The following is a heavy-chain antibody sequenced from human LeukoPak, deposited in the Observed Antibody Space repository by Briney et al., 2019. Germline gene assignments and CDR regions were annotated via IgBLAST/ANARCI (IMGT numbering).Heavy chain of an antibody. V-gene: IGHV4-59*01. CDR2: IYYSGST. Sequence: KPSETLSLTCTVSGGSISSYYWSWIRQPPGKGLEWIGYIYYSGSTNYNPSLKSRVTISVDTSKNQFSLKLSSVTAADTAVYYCARGWYYDYVWGSYRYPDAFDIWGRGTMVTVSS. D-gene: IGHD3-16*02. J-gene: IGHJ3*02. CDR1: GGSISSYY. CDR3: ARGWYYDYVWGSYRYPDAFDI.